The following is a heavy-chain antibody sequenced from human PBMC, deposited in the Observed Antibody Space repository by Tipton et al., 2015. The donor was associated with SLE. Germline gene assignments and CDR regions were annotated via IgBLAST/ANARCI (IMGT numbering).Heavy chain of an antibody. CDR1: GDSVKSRY. J-gene: IGHJ6*03. CDR2: RFNDGNN. CDR3: ARGREWNWSPYYMDV. V-gene: IGHV4-59*02. Sequence: TLSLTCTGSGDSVKSRYWIWVRQPAGRGVEWLAYRFNDGNNNYNPSLKDRLTMSVDKSRDQFSLTLNSVTAADTGIYYCARGREWNWSPYYMDVWGKGTTVTVSS. D-gene: IGHD1-1*01.